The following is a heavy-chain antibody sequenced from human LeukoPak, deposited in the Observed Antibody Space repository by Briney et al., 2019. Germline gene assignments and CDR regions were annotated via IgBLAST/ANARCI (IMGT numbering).Heavy chain of an antibody. CDR2: ISGSDGST. CDR3: AKDYYASGTYYYYFDY. CDR1: GFTFSGFW. D-gene: IGHD3-10*01. J-gene: IGHJ4*02. V-gene: IGHV3-23*01. Sequence: GGSLRLSCAVSGFTFSGFWMSWSRQAPGKGLEWVSAISGSDGSTYYADSVKGRFTISRDSSKNTLYLQMNSLRAEDTAVYYCAKDYYASGTYYYYFDYWGQGTLVTVSS.